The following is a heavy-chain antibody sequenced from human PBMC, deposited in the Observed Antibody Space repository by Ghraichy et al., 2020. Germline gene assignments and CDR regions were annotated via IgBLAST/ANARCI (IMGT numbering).Heavy chain of an antibody. CDR1: GFIFSGYW. CDR3: ARDLGGGWYFDY. CDR2: IKKDGSEK. D-gene: IGHD6-19*01. Sequence: GESLNISCAASGFIFSGYWMSWVRQAPGKGPEWVANIKKDGSEKYYVDSVKGRFTISRDNAKNSLYLQMNSLRAEDTAVYYCARDLGGGWYFDYWGQVALVTVSS. J-gene: IGHJ4*02. V-gene: IGHV3-7*01.